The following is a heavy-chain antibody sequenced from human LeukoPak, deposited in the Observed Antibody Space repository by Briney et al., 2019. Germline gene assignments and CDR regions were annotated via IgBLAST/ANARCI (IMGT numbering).Heavy chain of an antibody. CDR1: GGSISSYY. J-gene: IGHJ4*02. CDR2: IYYRGST. CDR3: ARATAVQEYYFDY. D-gene: IGHD6-13*01. Sequence: KASETLSLACTVSGGSISSYYWSWIRQPPGKRLEGSGYIYYRGSTNYNPSLKSRVTISVDTSKNQFSLKLSSVTAADTAVYYCARATAVQEYYFDYWGQGTLVTVSS. V-gene: IGHV4-59*01.